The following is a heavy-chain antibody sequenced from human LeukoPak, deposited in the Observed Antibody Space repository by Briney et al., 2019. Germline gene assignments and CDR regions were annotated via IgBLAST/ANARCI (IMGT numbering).Heavy chain of an antibody. CDR2: IYDRGPA. J-gene: IGHJ5*01. CDR1: GGSFSSANYF. D-gene: IGHD3-10*01. CDR3: ARSRQASGLFNS. Sequence: SQTLCLTCTVSGGSFSSANYFWSWVRQPTGKGLEGIGCIYDRGPAYYNPSLKRRFTISVNRPKNQFFLNVTSLTAAGTPVYYCARSRQASGLFNSWGQGTLVVVSS. V-gene: IGHV4-30-2*01.